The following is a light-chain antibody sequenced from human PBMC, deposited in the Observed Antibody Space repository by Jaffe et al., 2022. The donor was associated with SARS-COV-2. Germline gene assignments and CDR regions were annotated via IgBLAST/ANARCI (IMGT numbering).Light chain of an antibody. CDR1: RNIRNS. V-gene: IGKV1-27*01. Sequence: MQMTQSPSSLSASVGDRVTITCRASRNIRNSLAWYQQKPGKIPMLLIYDASTLQSGVPSRFSGSGSGTDFTLTIYSLQPEDVATYFCQNYDGAPLTFGGGTKVEIK. CDR2: DAS. J-gene: IGKJ4*01. CDR3: QNYDGAPLT.